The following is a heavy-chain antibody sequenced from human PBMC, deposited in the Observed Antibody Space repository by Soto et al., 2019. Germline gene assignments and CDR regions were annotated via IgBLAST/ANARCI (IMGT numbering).Heavy chain of an antibody. D-gene: IGHD2-15*01. J-gene: IGHJ6*04. V-gene: IGHV3-23*01. CDR2: ISGSGGST. Sequence: GKGLEWVSAISGSGGSTYYADSVKGRFTISRDNSKNTLYLQMNSLRAEDTAVYYFVKKPVAETDYYYGMDVSAKATTLTV. CDR3: VKKPVAETDYYYGMDV.